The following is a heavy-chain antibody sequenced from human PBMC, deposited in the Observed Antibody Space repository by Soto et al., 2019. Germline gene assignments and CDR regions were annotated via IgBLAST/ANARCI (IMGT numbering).Heavy chain of an antibody. D-gene: IGHD2-8*01. CDR2: FDPEDGET. Sequence: GASVKVSCKVSGYTLTELSMHWVRQAPGKGLEWMGGFDPEDGETIYAQKFQGRVTMTEDTSTDTAYMELSSLRSEDTAVYYCATVDDSTNAQNYYYSYGMDVWGQGTTVTVSS. CDR1: GYTLTELS. CDR3: ATVDDSTNAQNYYYSYGMDV. J-gene: IGHJ6*02. V-gene: IGHV1-24*01.